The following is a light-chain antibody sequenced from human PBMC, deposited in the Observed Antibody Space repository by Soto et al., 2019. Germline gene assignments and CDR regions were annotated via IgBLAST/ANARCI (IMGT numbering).Light chain of an antibody. J-gene: IGLJ1*01. Sequence: QSVVTQSPSASASLGASVKLTCTLSSGHSNYAIAWHQQKPEKGPRFLMRLNSDGSHSKGDGIPDRFSGSSSGAERYLTISSHQSEDEADYSCQTLGVGIRVFGTGTKVTVL. CDR2: LNSDGSH. CDR1: SGHSNYA. CDR3: QTLGVGIRV. V-gene: IGLV4-69*02.